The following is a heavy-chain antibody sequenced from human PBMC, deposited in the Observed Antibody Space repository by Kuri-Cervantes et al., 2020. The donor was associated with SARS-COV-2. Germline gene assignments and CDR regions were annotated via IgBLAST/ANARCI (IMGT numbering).Heavy chain of an antibody. J-gene: IGHJ2*01. Sequence: ASVKVFCKASGGAFSSYPLSWVRQAPGQGLEWMGWINPNSGGTNYAQKFQGRVTMTRDTSISTAYMELSSLRSEDTAVYYCARGRKYCSSTSCYTVWYFDLWGRGTLVTVSS. CDR1: GGAFSSYP. CDR3: ARGRKYCSSTSCYTVWYFDL. V-gene: IGHV1-2*02. D-gene: IGHD2-2*02. CDR2: INPNSGGT.